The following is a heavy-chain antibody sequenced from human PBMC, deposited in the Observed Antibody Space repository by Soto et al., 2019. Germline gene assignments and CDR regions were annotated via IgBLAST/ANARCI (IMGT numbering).Heavy chain of an antibody. V-gene: IGHV1-69*01. CDR1: GGTVSSYA. Sequence: QLHLVQSGAEVKKAGSSVKVSCKASGGTVSSYAITWVRQAPGKGLEWMGVVIPIFVSAHYAPKFQGRITITADESTSTAYMELSGLTSEDTAIYYCASDVSSDTTGFRGYDLWGQGTQVTVSS. J-gene: IGHJ4*02. D-gene: IGHD3-10*01. CDR2: VIPIFVSA. CDR3: ASDVSSDTTGFRGYDL.